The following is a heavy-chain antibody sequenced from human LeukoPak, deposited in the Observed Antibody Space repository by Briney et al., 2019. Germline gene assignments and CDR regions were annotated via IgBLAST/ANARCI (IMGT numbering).Heavy chain of an antibody. Sequence: PGGSLRLSCAASGFTFSSYAMHWVRQAPGKGLEWVAVISYDGSNKYYADSVKGRFTISRDNSKNTLYLQMNSLRAEDTAVYYCASDAFHMYYYDSSGYPHVYFQHWGQGTLVTVSS. CDR3: ASDAFHMYYYDSSGYPHVYFQH. V-gene: IGHV3-30*04. D-gene: IGHD3-22*01. CDR2: ISYDGSNK. J-gene: IGHJ1*01. CDR1: GFTFSSYA.